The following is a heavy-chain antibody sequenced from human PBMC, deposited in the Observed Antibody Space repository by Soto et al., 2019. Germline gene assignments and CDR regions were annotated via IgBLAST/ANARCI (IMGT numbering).Heavy chain of an antibody. CDR2: ISSSSSYT. J-gene: IGHJ6*02. D-gene: IGHD4-17*01. CDR1: GFTFSDYY. CDR3: ARDDVLSAVTTLYYYGMDV. Sequence: PGGSLRLSCAASGFTFSDYYMSWIRQAPGKGLEWVSYISSSSSYTNYADSVKGRFTISRDNAKNSLYLQMNSLRAEDTAVYYCARDDVLSAVTTLYYYGMDVWGQGTTVTVSS. V-gene: IGHV3-11*05.